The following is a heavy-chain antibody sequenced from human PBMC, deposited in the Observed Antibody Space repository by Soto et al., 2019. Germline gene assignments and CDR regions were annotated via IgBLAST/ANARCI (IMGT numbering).Heavy chain of an antibody. CDR3: AREVLRRGRSYYFDY. V-gene: IGHV4-34*01. CDR2: INHSGST. J-gene: IGHJ4*02. Sequence: QVQLQQWGAGLLKPSETLSLTCAVYGGSFSGYYWSWIRQPPGKGLEWIGEINHSGSTNYNPSLKSRVTISVDTSKNQFSLKLSSVTAADTAVYYCAREVLRRGRSYYFDYWGQGTLVTVSS. CDR1: GGSFSGYY.